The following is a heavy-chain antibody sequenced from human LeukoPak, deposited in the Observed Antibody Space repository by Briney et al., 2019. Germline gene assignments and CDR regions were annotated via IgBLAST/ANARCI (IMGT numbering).Heavy chain of an antibody. CDR2: IVGSGGST. Sequence: PGGSLRLSCAASGFTFSNYAMSWVRQAPGKGLEWVSAIVGSGGSTYYADSVKGRFSISRDNSKNTLFLQMNSLRVEDTALYYCSKWGDDDVLTGYYDSDFWGQGTLVTVSS. CDR1: GFTFSNYA. V-gene: IGHV3-23*01. J-gene: IGHJ4*02. D-gene: IGHD3-9*01. CDR3: SKWGDDDVLTGYYDSDF.